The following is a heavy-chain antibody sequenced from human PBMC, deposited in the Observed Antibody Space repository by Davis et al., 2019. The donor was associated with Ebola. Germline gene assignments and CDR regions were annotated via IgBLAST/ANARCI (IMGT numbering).Heavy chain of an antibody. J-gene: IGHJ4*02. D-gene: IGHD2-15*01. CDR3: ASGDTHEF. Sequence: ASVKVSCKASGYTFTSHTITWVRQAPGQGLEWMGWINPNSGVTTYAQSFQGRITMTRDRSINTAYMELNNLASDDTATYFCASGDTHEFWGRGTLITVSS. V-gene: IGHV1-2*02. CDR1: GYTFTSHT. CDR2: INPNSGVT.